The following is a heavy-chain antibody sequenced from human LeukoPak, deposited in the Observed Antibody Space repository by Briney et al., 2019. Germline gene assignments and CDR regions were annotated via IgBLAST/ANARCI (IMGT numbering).Heavy chain of an antibody. CDR2: IYYSGST. V-gene: IGHV4-59*01. CDR3: ARGTAGAGI. J-gene: IGHJ3*02. D-gene: IGHD6-13*01. CDR1: GGSISSYY. Sequence: SETLSLTCTVSGGSISSYYWSWIRQPPGKGLEWIGYIYYSGSTNYNPSLKSRVTISVDTSKNQFSLKLRSVTAADTAAYYCARGTAGAGIWGQGTMVTVSS.